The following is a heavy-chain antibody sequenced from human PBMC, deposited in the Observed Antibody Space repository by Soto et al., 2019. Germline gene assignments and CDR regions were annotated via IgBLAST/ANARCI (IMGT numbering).Heavy chain of an antibody. CDR1: GGTFSSYT. CDR2: IIPILGIA. Sequence: QVQLVQSGTEVKKPGSSVKVSGKASGGTFSSYTISWVRQAPGQGLEWMGRIIPILGIANYAQKFQGRVTITADKSTSTAYMELSSLRSEDTAVYYCARSIAAAGGFDPWGQGTLVTVSS. V-gene: IGHV1-69*02. CDR3: ARSIAAAGGFDP. J-gene: IGHJ5*02. D-gene: IGHD6-13*01.